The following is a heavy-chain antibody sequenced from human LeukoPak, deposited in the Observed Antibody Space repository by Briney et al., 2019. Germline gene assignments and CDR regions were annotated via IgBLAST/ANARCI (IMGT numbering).Heavy chain of an antibody. V-gene: IGHV3-23*01. J-gene: IGHJ4*02. CDR3: TKDHYYDSSGNFDY. CDR1: GFTFSSYA. CDR2: ISGIVSST. Sequence: GGSLRLSCVASGFTFSSYAMSWVRQAPGKGLEWVSTISGIVSSTYYADSVKGRFTISRDNSKNTLYLQMNSLRAEDTAVYYCTKDHYYDSSGNFDYWGQGILVTVSP. D-gene: IGHD3-22*01.